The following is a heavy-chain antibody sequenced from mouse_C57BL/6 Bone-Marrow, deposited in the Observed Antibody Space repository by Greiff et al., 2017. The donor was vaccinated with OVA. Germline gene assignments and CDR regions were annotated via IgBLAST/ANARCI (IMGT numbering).Heavy chain of an antibody. D-gene: IGHD1-1*01. J-gene: IGHJ2*01. CDR1: GYTFTDYY. CDR3: ARPPIIYYYGSTLDY. V-gene: IGHV1-19*01. Sequence: VQLKESGPVLVKPGASVKMSCKASGYTFTDYYMNWVKQSHGKSLEWIGVINPYNGGTSYNQKFKGKATLTVDKSSSTAYMELNSLTSEDSAVYYCARPPIIYYYGSTLDYWGQGTTLTVSS. CDR2: INPYNGGT.